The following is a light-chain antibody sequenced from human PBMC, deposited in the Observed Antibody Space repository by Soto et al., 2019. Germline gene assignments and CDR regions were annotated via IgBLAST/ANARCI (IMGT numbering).Light chain of an antibody. CDR2: AAS. CDR3: QQTHSVPLT. J-gene: IGKJ5*01. Sequence: DIQMTQSPSSLSASVGDRVTITCRASETLSRSLNWFQQKPGKAPKLLIYAASILQNEVPPRFSGSGSGTDFTLSITSLQFEDFATYYCQQTHSVPLTFGQGTRLEIK. CDR1: ETLSRS. V-gene: IGKV1-39*01.